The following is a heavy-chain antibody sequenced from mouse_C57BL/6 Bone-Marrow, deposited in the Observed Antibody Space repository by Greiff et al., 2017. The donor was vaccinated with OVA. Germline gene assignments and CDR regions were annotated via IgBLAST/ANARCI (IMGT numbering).Heavy chain of an antibody. CDR2: ISSGGSYT. J-gene: IGHJ4*01. D-gene: IGHD1-1*01. CDR1: GFTFSSYG. CDR3: ASLYYYEDYAMDY. V-gene: IGHV5-6*01. Sequence: EVKVVESGGDLVKPGGSLKLSCAASGFTFSSYGMSWVRQTPDKRLEWVATISSGGSYTYYPDSVKGRFTISRDNAKNTLYLQMSSLKSEDTAMYYCASLYYYEDYAMDYWGQGTSVTVSS.